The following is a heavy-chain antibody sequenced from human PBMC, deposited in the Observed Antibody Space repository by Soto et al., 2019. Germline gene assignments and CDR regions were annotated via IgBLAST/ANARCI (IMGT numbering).Heavy chain of an antibody. D-gene: IGHD6-13*01. CDR1: GGSISSGGYY. V-gene: IGHV4-31*03. Sequence: QVQLQESGPGLVKPSQTLSLTCTVSGGSISSGGYYWSWIRQHPGKGLEWIGYIYYSGSTYYNPSLKSRVTISVDTSNNQYSLKLSSVTAADTAVYYCARGRVFPRLYISSWYNDYWGQGTLVTVSS. CDR3: ARGRVFPRLYISSWYNDY. J-gene: IGHJ4*02. CDR2: IYYSGST.